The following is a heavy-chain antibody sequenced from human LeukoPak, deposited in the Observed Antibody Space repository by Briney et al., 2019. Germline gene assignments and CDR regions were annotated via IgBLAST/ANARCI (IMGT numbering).Heavy chain of an antibody. CDR1: GYTFTGYY. D-gene: IGHD3-10*01. J-gene: IGHJ4*02. V-gene: IGHV1-2*02. CDR3: ARDRDYGSGIFDY. CDR2: INPNSGGT. Sequence: GASVKVSCKASGYTFTGYYTHWVRQAPGQGLEWMGWINPNSGGTNYAQKFQGRVTMTRDTSISTAYMELNRLRSDDTAVYYCARDRDYGSGIFDYWGQGTLVSVSS.